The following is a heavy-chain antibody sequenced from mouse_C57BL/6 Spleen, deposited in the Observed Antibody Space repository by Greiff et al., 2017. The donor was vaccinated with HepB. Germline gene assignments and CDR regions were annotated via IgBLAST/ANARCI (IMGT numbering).Heavy chain of an antibody. D-gene: IGHD2-5*01. J-gene: IGHJ2*01. Sequence: VHVKQSGTVLARPGASVKMSCKTSGYTFTSYWMHWVKQRPGQGLEWIGAIYPGNSDTSYNQKFKGKAKLTAVTSASTAYMELSSLTNEDSAVYYCTRDNYSNSYFDYWGQGTTLTVSS. CDR1: GYTFTSYW. CDR2: IYPGNSDT. CDR3: TRDNYSNSYFDY. V-gene: IGHV1-5*01.